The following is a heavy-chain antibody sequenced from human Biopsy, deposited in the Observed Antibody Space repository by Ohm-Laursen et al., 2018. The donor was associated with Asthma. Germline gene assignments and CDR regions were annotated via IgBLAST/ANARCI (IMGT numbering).Heavy chain of an antibody. CDR2: VFYSGTT. CDR1: GGFSIRSPDYH. V-gene: IGHV4-30-4*08. D-gene: IGHD2-21*02. J-gene: IGHJ6*02. CDR3: ARVASYGDIYFAIDV. Sequence: TLSLTCKVFGGFSIRSPDYHWSWIRQSPGKGLEWIGFVFYSGTTHYSRPLKRRLSISIDTAGNEFSMRLRSLTAADTGVYVCARVASYGDIYFAIDVWGPGTSVSVS.